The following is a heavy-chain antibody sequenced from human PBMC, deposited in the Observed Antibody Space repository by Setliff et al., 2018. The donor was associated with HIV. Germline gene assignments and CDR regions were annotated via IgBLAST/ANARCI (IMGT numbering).Heavy chain of an antibody. J-gene: IGHJ4*02. CDR1: GDSISSYF. D-gene: IGHD2-15*01. V-gene: IGHV4-4*09. Sequence: PSETLSLTCTVSGDSISSYFWSWIRQSPGKGLEWIGFRSTTGSTNYNPSLRSRVTISVDTSKNQFSLRLTSVTAADTAVYFCARDRHSDYWGQGTLVTVSS. CDR3: ARDRHSDY. CDR2: RSTTGST.